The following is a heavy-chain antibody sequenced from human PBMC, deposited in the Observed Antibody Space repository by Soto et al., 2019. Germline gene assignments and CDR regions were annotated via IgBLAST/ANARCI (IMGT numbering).Heavy chain of an antibody. Sequence: SETLSLTCTVSGGSISSYYWSWIRQPPGKGLEWIGYIYYSGSTNYNSSLKSRVTISVDTSKNQFSLKLSSVTAADTAVYYSARVQYFYDSSGDFRGYYCDYWGQGTLVTVSS. V-gene: IGHV4-59*01. CDR2: IYYSGST. D-gene: IGHD3-22*01. CDR3: ARVQYFYDSSGDFRGYYCDY. J-gene: IGHJ4*02. CDR1: GGSISSYY.